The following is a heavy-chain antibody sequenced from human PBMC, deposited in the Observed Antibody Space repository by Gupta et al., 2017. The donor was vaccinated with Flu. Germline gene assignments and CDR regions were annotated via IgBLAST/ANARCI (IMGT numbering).Heavy chain of an antibody. Sequence: VHLVESGGGSGKSGVSLSVSCAASGFIFRSYWMNWVRQAPGKGLVWVSRIKSDGTSKNYADSVKRRFTISRDNAANTLYLQMNRMRADDTAVYYCERGYRAMDAWGKGTTVTVSS. CDR2: IKSDGTSK. CDR1: GFIFRSYW. J-gene: IGHJ6*04. CDR3: ERGYRAMDA. D-gene: IGHD4-11*01. V-gene: IGHV3-74*01.